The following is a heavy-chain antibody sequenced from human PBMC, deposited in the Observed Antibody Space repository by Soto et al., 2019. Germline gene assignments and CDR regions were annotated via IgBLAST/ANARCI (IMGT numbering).Heavy chain of an antibody. CDR1: GFTFSSYS. Sequence: GGSLRLSCAASGFTFSSYSMNWVRQAPGKGLEWVSYISSSSSTIYYADSVKGRFTISRDNAKNSLFLQMNNLRAEDTAVYYCARENYDFWSGYYLDYWGQGTLVTVSS. V-gene: IGHV3-48*01. J-gene: IGHJ4*02. CDR2: ISSSSSTI. D-gene: IGHD3-3*01. CDR3: ARENYDFWSGYYLDY.